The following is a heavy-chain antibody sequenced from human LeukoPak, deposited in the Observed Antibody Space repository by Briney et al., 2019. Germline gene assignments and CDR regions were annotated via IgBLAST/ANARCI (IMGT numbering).Heavy chain of an antibody. V-gene: IGHV1-69*06. J-gene: IGHJ4*02. CDR3: ARDIVGARDY. Sequence: ASVTVSCKASGGTFSSYAISWVRQAPGQGLEWMGRIIPIFGTANYAQKLQGRVTITADKSTSTAYMELSSLRSEDTAVYYCARDIVGARDYWGQGTLVTVSS. CDR2: IIPIFGTA. D-gene: IGHD1-26*01. CDR1: GGTFSSYA.